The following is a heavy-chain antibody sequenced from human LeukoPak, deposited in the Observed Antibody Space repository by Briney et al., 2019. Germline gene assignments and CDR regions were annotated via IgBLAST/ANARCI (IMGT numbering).Heavy chain of an antibody. V-gene: IGHV4-38-2*01. Sequence: PSETLSLTCAFSGYSISSGYYWGWIRQPPGKGLEWIGSIYRSGSTYYNPSLKSRVTISVDTSKNQFSLKLSSVTAADTAVYYCARRIGQGSGSYYPDYWGQGTLVTVSS. CDR1: GYSISSGYY. D-gene: IGHD3-10*01. CDR2: IYRSGST. CDR3: ARRIGQGSGSYYPDY. J-gene: IGHJ4*02.